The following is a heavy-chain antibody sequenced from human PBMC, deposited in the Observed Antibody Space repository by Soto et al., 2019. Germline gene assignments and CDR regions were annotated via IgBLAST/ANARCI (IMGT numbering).Heavy chain of an antibody. V-gene: IGHV3-23*01. Sequence: EVQLLESGGGLVQPGGSLRLSCAASGFTFSSYAMSWVRQAPGKGLEWASAISGSGGSTYYADSVKGRFTISRDNSKNSLYLQMNSLRAEDTAVYYCARVGNGDYGGAFDIWGQGTMVTVSS. CDR3: ARVGNGDYGGAFDI. CDR2: ISGSGGST. J-gene: IGHJ3*02. D-gene: IGHD4-17*01. CDR1: GFTFSSYA.